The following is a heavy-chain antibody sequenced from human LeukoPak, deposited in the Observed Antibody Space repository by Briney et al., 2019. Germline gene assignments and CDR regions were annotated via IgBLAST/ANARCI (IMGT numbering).Heavy chain of an antibody. Sequence: ASVKVSCKASGYTFTSYDINWVRQATGQGLEWMGWMNSNSGNTGYAQKFQGRVTMTRNTSISTAYMELSSLRSEDTAVYYCARGRGYCSGGSCYRWFDPWGQGTLVTVSS. CDR2: MNSNSGNT. D-gene: IGHD2-15*01. V-gene: IGHV1-8*01. CDR3: ARGRGYCSGGSCYRWFDP. CDR1: GYTFTSYD. J-gene: IGHJ5*02.